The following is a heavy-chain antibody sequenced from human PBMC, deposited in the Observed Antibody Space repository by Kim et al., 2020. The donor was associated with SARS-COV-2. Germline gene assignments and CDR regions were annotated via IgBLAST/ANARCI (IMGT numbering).Heavy chain of an antibody. J-gene: IGHJ6*02. V-gene: IGHV3-9*01. CDR1: GFTFDDYA. Sequence: SLRLSCAASGFTFDDYAMHWVRQAPGKGLEWVSGISWNSGSIGYADSVKGRFTISRDNAKNSLYLQMNSLRAEDTALYYCAKGSSSGSFGGMDVWGQGTTVTVSS. CDR3: AKGSSSGSFGGMDV. CDR2: ISWNSGSI. D-gene: IGHD6-6*01.